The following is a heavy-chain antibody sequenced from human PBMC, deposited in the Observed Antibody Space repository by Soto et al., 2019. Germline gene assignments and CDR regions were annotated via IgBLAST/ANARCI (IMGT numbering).Heavy chain of an antibody. D-gene: IGHD3-22*01. CDR2: IIPIFGTA. CDR1: GGTFSSYA. Sequence: QVQLVQSGAEVKKPGSSVKVSCKASGGTFSSYAISWVRQAPGQGLEWMGGIIPIFGTANDAQKFQGRVTITADESTSTAYMELRSLRSEDTAVYYCARGAHYYDSSGYYGDAFDIWGQGTMVTVSS. CDR3: ARGAHYYDSSGYYGDAFDI. J-gene: IGHJ3*02. V-gene: IGHV1-69*01.